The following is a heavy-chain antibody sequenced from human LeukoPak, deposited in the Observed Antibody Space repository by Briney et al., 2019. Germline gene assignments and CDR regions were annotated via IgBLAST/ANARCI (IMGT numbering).Heavy chain of an antibody. CDR3: VRGIYYYDSRGYYGGIY. D-gene: IGHD3-22*01. CDR2: ISSSSSYI. J-gene: IGHJ4*02. V-gene: IGHV3-21*01. CDR1: GFTFSSYT. Sequence: GGSLRLXCAASGFTFSSYTMNWVRPSPGKGLEWVSSISSSSSYIYYADSVKGRFTISRDNAKNSLYLQMDSLSAEDTAVYYCVRGIYYYDSRGYYGGIYWGQGTLVTVSS.